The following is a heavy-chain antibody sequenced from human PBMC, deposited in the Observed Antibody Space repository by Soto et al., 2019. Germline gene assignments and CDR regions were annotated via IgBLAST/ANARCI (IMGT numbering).Heavy chain of an antibody. V-gene: IGHV1-69*04. CDR3: ARAVVPAGKFDY. CDR1: GGTFSSYA. Sequence: ASVKVSCKASGGTFSSYAISWVRQAPGQGLEWMGRIIPILGIANYAQKFQGRVTITADKSTSTAYMELSSLRSEDTAVYYCARAVVPAGKFDYWGQGTLVTVSS. CDR2: IIPILGIA. D-gene: IGHD2-2*01. J-gene: IGHJ4*02.